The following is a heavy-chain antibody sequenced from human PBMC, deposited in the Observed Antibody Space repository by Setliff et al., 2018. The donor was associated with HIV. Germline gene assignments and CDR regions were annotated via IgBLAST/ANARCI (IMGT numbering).Heavy chain of an antibody. CDR3: ARDSGTTGWCVDV. V-gene: IGHV4-59*01. Sequence: PSETLSLTCTVSGGSISNYYWSWIRQPPGKGLEWIGYMYYTGSTNYNPSLKSRVTISVDTSKNQFSLKLRSVTAADTAVYFCARDSGTTGWCVDVWGQGTTVTVSS. CDR1: GGSISNYY. D-gene: IGHD3-10*01. CDR2: MYYTGST. J-gene: IGHJ6*02.